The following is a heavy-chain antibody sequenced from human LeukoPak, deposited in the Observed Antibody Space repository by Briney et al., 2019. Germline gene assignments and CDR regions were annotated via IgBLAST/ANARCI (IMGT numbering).Heavy chain of an antibody. CDR1: GFTFSSYA. V-gene: IGHV3-23*01. CDR2: ISGSGGST. J-gene: IGHJ4*02. CDR3: AKGLGSGSFLFDY. Sequence: GGSLRLSCAASGFTFSSYAMSWVRQAPGKGLEWVSAISGSGGSTYYADSVKGLFTISRDNSKNTLYLQMNSLRAEDTAVYYCAKGLGSGSFLFDYWGQGTLVTVSS. D-gene: IGHD3-10*02.